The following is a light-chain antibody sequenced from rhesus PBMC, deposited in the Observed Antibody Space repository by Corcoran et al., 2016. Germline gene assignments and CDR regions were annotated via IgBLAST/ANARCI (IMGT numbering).Light chain of an antibody. Sequence: DIVMTQTPLSLPVTLGEPASVSCRSSQSLLDSEDGNTYLEWYLQKPGQSPQLLISGVFNRASGVPDRFSGRGSDTDFTLKISRVEAEDVGVYYCMQALEFPYSFGQGTNVEIK. CDR2: GVF. CDR3: MQALEFPYS. CDR1: QSLLDSEDGNTY. V-gene: IGKV2-104*01. J-gene: IGKJ2*01.